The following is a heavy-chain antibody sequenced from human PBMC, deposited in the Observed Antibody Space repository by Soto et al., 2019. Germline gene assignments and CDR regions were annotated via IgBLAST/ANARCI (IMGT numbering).Heavy chain of an antibody. Sequence: QITLKESGPTLVKPTQTLTLTCTFSGFSLSTNGGGVVWIRQPPGKALEWLALIYGNEDKRYSPSLTSRLAITKDPSKSQVVLTMTNMEPVDTGTYYCASRPNWVMDGLGVWGRGTTGYFSS. CDR1: GFSLSTNGGG. CDR2: IYGNEDK. J-gene: IGHJ6*02. D-gene: IGHD1-1*01. CDR3: ASRPNWVMDGLGV. V-gene: IGHV2-5*01.